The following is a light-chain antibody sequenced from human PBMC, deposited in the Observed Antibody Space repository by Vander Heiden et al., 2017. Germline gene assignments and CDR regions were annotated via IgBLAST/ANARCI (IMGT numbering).Light chain of an antibody. Sequence: QSALTQPASVSGSPGQSNTIPCTGTSIDVGSYNLFSWYQQHPGKAPKLMIYEVSKRPSGVSNRFSGSKSGNTASLTISGLQAEDEADYYCCSYAGSSTVVFGGGTKLTVL. J-gene: IGLJ2*01. CDR3: CSYAGSSTVV. CDR1: SIDVGSYNL. CDR2: EVS. V-gene: IGLV2-23*02.